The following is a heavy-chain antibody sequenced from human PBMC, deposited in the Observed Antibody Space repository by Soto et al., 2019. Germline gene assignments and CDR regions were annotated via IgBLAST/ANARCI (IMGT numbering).Heavy chain of an antibody. CDR1: GGSISSGGYY. Sequence: SETLSLTCTVSGGSISSGGYYWSWIRQHPGKGLEWIGYIYYSGSTYYNPSLKSRVTISVDTSKNQFSLKLSSVTAADTAVYYCARVARNNWFDPWGQGTLVTVSS. CDR3: ARVARNNWFDP. J-gene: IGHJ5*02. CDR2: IYYSGST. V-gene: IGHV4-31*03.